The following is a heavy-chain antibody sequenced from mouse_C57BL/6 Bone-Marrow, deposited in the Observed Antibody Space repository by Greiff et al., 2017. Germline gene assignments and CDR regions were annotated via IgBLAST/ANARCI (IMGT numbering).Heavy chain of an antibody. V-gene: IGHV1-55*01. CDR1: GYTFTSYW. CDR3: ARPYYSNYWYFDV. D-gene: IGHD2-5*01. Sequence: QVQLQQPGAELVKPGASVKMSCKASGYTFTSYWITWVKQRPGPGLEWLGVIYPGSGSTNYNEKFKSKATLTVNTSSSTAYMQLSSQTSEDSAVYYCARPYYSNYWYFDVWGTGTTVTVSS. J-gene: IGHJ1*03. CDR2: IYPGSGST.